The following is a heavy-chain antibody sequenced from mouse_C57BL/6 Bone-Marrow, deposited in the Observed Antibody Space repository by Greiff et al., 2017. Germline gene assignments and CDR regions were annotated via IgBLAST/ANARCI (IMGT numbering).Heavy chain of an antibody. J-gene: IGHJ2*01. Sequence: QVHVKQSGAELVRPGASVTLSCKASGYTFTDYEMHWVKQTPVHGLEWIGAIDPETGGTAYNQKFKGKAILTADKSSSTAYMELRSLTSEDSAVYYCTGYFDYWGQGTTLTVSS. V-gene: IGHV1-15*01. CDR1: GYTFTDYE. CDR3: TGYFDY. CDR2: IDPETGGT.